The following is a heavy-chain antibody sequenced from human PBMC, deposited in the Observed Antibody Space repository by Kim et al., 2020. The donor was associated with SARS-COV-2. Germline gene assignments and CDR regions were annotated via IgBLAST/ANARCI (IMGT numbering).Heavy chain of an antibody. CDR2: INPNSGGT. J-gene: IGHJ3*02. Sequence: ASVKVSCKASGYTFTGYYMHWVRQAPGQGLEWMGWINPNSGGTNYAQKFQGRVTMTRDTSISTAYMELSRLRSDDTAVYYCARDRGSSWAFDIWGQGTMVTVSS. V-gene: IGHV1-2*02. D-gene: IGHD6-13*01. CDR1: GYTFTGYY. CDR3: ARDRGSSWAFDI.